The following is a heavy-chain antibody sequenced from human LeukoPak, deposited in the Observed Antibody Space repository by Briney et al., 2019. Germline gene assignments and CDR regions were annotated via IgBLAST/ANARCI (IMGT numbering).Heavy chain of an antibody. J-gene: IGHJ3*02. V-gene: IGHV4-39*07. CDR3: ARGRTIGIAAAGSAFDI. Sequence: SETLSLTCTVSGGSISSSSYYWGWIRQPPGKGLEWIGSIYYSGSTNYNPSLKSRVTISVDTSKNQFSLKLSSVTAADTAVYYCARGRTIGIAAAGSAFDIWGQGTMVTVSS. CDR2: IYYSGST. CDR1: GGSISSSSYY. D-gene: IGHD6-13*01.